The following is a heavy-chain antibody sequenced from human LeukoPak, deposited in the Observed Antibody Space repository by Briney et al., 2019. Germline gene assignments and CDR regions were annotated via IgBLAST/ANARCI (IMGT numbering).Heavy chain of an antibody. J-gene: IGHJ4*02. D-gene: IGHD2-15*01. CDR1: GYSFTSYW. CDR3: ARSLGYCSGGSCPRGFYFDY. Sequence: KPEESLKISCKGSGYSFTSYWIGWVRQMPGKGLEWMGIIYPGDSDTRYSPSFQGQVTISADKSISTAYLQWSSLKASDTAMYYCARSLGYCSGGSCPRGFYFDYWGQGTLVTVSS. V-gene: IGHV5-51*01. CDR2: IYPGDSDT.